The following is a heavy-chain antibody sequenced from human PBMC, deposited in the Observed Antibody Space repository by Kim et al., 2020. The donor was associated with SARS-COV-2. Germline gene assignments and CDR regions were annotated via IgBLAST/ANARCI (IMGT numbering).Heavy chain of an antibody. D-gene: IGHD4-17*01. J-gene: IGHJ4*02. V-gene: IGHV3-23*01. Sequence: VKGRFTISRDNSKNTLYLQMNSLRAEDTAVYYCAKDPPTVTTTETYFDYWGQGTLVTVSS. CDR3: AKDPPTVTTTETYFDY.